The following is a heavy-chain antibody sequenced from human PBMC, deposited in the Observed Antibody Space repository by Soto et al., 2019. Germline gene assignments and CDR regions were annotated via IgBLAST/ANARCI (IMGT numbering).Heavy chain of an antibody. D-gene: IGHD3-3*01. CDR1: GFTFSSFA. V-gene: IGHV3-23*01. CDR3: AKGKANTVFGVDTLFDY. Sequence: HPGWSLRLSYAASGFTFSSFALSWVRQAPGEGLEWVSLISGNGGTTSYADSVKGRFTISRDNSKKMLYLQMNSLRAEDTAVYYCAKGKANTVFGVDTLFDYWGQGTLVTGSS. J-gene: IGHJ4*02. CDR2: ISGNGGTT.